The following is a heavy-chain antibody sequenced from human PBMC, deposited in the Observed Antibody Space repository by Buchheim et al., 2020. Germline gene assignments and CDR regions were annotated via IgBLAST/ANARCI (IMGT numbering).Heavy chain of an antibody. CDR1: GFTFSDYY. CDR3: ARDDLEGAAIGTIFDF. Sequence: QVHLVESGGGLVKPGGSLRLSCAVSGFTFSDYYMTWIRQAPGKGLEWVSTISRSSTYIQYADSVKGRFTISRANAKNSLYLQMNSLRGEDTAVYYCARDDLEGAAIGTIFDFWGQGTL. D-gene: IGHD6-13*01. CDR2: ISRSSTYI. V-gene: IGHV3-11*06. J-gene: IGHJ4*02.